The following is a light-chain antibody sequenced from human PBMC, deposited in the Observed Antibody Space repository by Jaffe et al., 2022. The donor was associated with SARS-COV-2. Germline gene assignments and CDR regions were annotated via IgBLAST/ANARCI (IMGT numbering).Light chain of an antibody. CDR1: QSVSIW. J-gene: IGKJ3*01. Sequence: DIQMTQSPSTLSASVGDRVTITCRASQSVSIWLAWYQQRPGKAPNLLIYKASSLEVGVPPRFSGGGSGTEFTLTISSLQPDDSGTYYCQQYNSYSEGFTFGPGTKVDVK. V-gene: IGKV1-5*03. CDR2: KAS. CDR3: QQYNSYSEGFT.